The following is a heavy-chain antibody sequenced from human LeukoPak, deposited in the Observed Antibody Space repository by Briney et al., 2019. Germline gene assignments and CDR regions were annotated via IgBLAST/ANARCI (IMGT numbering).Heavy chain of an antibody. CDR1: GGSINSYY. J-gene: IGHJ3*02. Sequence: PSETLSLTCTVPGGSINSYYWSWIRQPPGKGLEWIGYISYTGGETNYNPSLKSRLTISVDTSKNQFSLMLTSVTAADTAVYYCARQPGGTAAFDIWAQGTMVTVSS. CDR3: ARQPGGTAAFDI. V-gene: IGHV4-59*08. CDR2: ISYTGGET. D-gene: IGHD1-14*01.